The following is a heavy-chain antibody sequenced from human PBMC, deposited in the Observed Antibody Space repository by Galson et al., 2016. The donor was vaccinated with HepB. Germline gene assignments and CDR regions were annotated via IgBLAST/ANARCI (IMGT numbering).Heavy chain of an antibody. CDR3: ARDDTYYDFWSGYFPDYGMDV. V-gene: IGHV3-33*01. J-gene: IGHJ6*02. CDR2: IWYDGSNK. CDR1: GFSFSSYG. Sequence: SLRLSCAASGFSFSSYGMHWVRQAPGKGLEWVAFIWYDGSNKHYADSMKGRFTISRDNSKNTLYLHMNSLRVEDTAVYYCARDDTYYDFWSGYFPDYGMDVWGQGTTVTVSS. D-gene: IGHD3-3*01.